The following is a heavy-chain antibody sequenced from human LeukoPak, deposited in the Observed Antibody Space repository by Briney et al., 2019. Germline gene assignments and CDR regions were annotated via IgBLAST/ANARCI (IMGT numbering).Heavy chain of an antibody. CDR2: ITTSSSYI. J-gene: IGHJ6*02. D-gene: IGHD2-2*01. V-gene: IGHV3-21*01. Sequence: GGSLRLSCAASGFSFGSYDMNWVRQAPGKGLEWVSSITTSSSYIYYAASVKGRFTVSRDNAKNSLYLQMNSLRAEDTAVYYCASHIVVVTAIRYYAMDVWGQGTTVTVSS. CDR1: GFSFGSYD. CDR3: ASHIVVVTAIRYYAMDV.